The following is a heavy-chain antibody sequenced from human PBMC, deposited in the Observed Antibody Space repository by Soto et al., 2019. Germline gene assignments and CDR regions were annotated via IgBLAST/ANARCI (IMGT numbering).Heavy chain of an antibody. CDR1: GYTFTGYY. V-gene: IGHV1-2*04. J-gene: IGHJ6*02. D-gene: IGHD4-4*01. CDR3: ARDTVTTRDYYYYGMDV. Sequence: ASVKVSCKASGYTFTGYYMHWVRQAPGQGLEWMGWINPNSGGTNYAQKFQGWVTMTRDTSISTAYMELSRLRSDDTAVYYCARDTVTTRDYYYYGMDVWGQGTTVTVSS. CDR2: INPNSGGT.